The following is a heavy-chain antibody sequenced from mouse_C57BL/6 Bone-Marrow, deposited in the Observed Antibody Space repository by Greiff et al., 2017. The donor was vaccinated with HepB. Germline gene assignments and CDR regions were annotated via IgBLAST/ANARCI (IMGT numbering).Heavy chain of an antibody. D-gene: IGHD2-12*01. Sequence: EVMLVESGGGLVQPGGSLKLSCAASGFTFSDYYMYWVRQTPEKRLEWVAYISNGGGSTYYPDTVKGRFTISRDNAKNTLNLQMSRLKSEDTAMYYCARESRRWYFDVWGTGTTVTVSS. CDR3: ARESRRWYFDV. CDR1: GFTFSDYY. V-gene: IGHV5-12*01. J-gene: IGHJ1*03. CDR2: ISNGGGST.